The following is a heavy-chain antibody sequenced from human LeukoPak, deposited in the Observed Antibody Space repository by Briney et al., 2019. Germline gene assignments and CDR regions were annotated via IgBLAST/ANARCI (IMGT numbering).Heavy chain of an antibody. Sequence: GESLKISCKGSGYSFTSYWIGWVRQMPGKGLEWMGRIDPSDSYTNYSPSFQGHVTISADNSVSTASLQWSRLKASDTATYYCARHSRFGELSFDYWGQGTLVTVSS. CDR1: GYSFTSYW. V-gene: IGHV5-10-1*01. D-gene: IGHD3-16*02. J-gene: IGHJ4*02. CDR3: ARHSRFGELSFDY. CDR2: IDPSDSYT.